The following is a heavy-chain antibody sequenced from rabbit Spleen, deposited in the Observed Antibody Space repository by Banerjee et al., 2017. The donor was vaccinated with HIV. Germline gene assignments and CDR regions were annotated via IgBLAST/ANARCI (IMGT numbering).Heavy chain of an antibody. CDR1: GFDFSSNA. CDR3: ARNYVNAFDP. J-gene: IGHJ2*01. D-gene: IGHD1-1*01. CDR2: IDTNDGDT. V-gene: IGHV1S47*01. Sequence: QEQLVESGGGLVQPEGSLTLTCKSSGFDFSSNAMCWVRQAPGKGPEWIACIDTNDGDTDYANWPKGRFTISKTSSTTVTLQMTSLTAADTATYFCARNYVNAFDPWGPGTLVTVS.